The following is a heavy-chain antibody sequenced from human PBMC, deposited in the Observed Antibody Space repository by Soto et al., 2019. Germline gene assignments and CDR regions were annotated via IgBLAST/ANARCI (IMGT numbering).Heavy chain of an antibody. J-gene: IGHJ6*02. CDR1: GYSFTDYH. CDR2: INPKSGGT. Sequence: QVQLVQSGAEVKKPGASVKVSCKASGYSFTDYHIHWVRQAPGQGLEWLGRINPKSGGTSSAQKFQGWVTMTTDTSISPASMELTRLTSDDTAIYYCARGDSTDCSNGVCSFFYNHDMDVWGQVTTVTVSS. D-gene: IGHD2-8*01. V-gene: IGHV1-2*04. CDR3: ARGDSTDCSNGVCSFFYNHDMDV.